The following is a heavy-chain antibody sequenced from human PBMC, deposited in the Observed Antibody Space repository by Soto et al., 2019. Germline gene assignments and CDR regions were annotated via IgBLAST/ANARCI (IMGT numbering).Heavy chain of an antibody. V-gene: IGHV3-33*03. CDR3: ARAQYTGSYFDACDV. CDR2: IWYDGSNK. Sequence: PGGSLRLSCAASGFSFSSYGMHWVRQAPGKGLDWVAVIWYDGSNKYYAESVKGRFTISRDNSKNTLYVQMNSLTVEDTAVYYCARAQYTGSYFDACDVCGQGTMVTVSS. J-gene: IGHJ3*01. D-gene: IGHD1-26*01. CDR1: GFSFSSYG.